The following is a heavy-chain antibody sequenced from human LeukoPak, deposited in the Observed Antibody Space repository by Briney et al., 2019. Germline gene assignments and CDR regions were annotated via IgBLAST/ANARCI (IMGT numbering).Heavy chain of an antibody. CDR2: INAGNGKT. V-gene: IGHV1-3*01. J-gene: IGHJ4*02. Sequence: GASVTVTCKASGYIFTDYAIQWVRQAPGQGLEWMGCINAGNGKTKYSQKFQGRDTITRNTSASTAYMELSGLRSDDTAVYYCARARWTSTVTTYYLDFWGQGTLVTVSS. D-gene: IGHD4-17*01. CDR3: ARARWTSTVTTYYLDF. CDR1: GYIFTDYA.